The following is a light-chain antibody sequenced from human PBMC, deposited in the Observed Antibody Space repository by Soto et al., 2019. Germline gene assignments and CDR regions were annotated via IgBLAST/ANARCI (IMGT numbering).Light chain of an antibody. J-gene: IGLJ2*01. V-gene: IGLV2-14*01. CDR1: SSDVGGYNY. Sequence: QSVLTQPASVSGSPGQSITISCTGTSSDVGGYNYVSWYQQHPGQAPKLMIYDVSNRPSGVSNRFSGSNSGNTASLTISGLQAEDEADYYCSSFTSSTTPVFGGGTKLTVL. CDR2: DVS. CDR3: SSFTSSTTPV.